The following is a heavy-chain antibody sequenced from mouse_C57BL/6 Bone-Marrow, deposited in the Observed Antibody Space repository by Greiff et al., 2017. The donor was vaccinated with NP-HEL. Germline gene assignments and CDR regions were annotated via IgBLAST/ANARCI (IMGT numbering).Heavy chain of an antibody. CDR3: ARRGIKRGDYFDY. V-gene: IGHV1-81*01. J-gene: IGHJ2*01. CDR2: IYPRSGNT. Sequence: QVQLQQSGAELARPGASVKLSCKASGYTFTSYGISWVKQRTGQGLEWIGEIYPRSGNTYYNEKFKGKATLTADKSSSTAYMELLSLTSEDSAVYFCARRGIKRGDYFDYWGQGTTLTVSS. CDR1: GYTFTSYG. D-gene: IGHD2-4*01.